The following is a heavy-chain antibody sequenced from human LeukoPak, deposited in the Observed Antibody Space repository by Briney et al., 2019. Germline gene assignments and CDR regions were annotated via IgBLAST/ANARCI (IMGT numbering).Heavy chain of an antibody. CDR3: ARDRHYSAAPSDY. D-gene: IGHD2-21*01. CDR2: IIPILDIA. J-gene: IGHJ4*02. Sequence: XXGQGLEXXXRIIPILDIAKYAQKFQDRVTITADSSTSTAYMELRSLRSEDTALYYCARDRHYSAAPSDYWGQGTLVTVSS. V-gene: IGHV1-69*04.